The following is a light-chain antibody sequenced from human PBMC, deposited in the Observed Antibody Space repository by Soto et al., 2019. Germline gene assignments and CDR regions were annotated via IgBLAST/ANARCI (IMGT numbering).Light chain of an antibody. CDR3: QQYYSTPPT. CDR2: WTS. CDR1: QSVLYSSNNKNF. V-gene: IGKV4-1*01. J-gene: IGKJ2*01. Sequence: DIVMTQSPDSLAVSLGERATINCKSSQSVLYSSNNKNFLAWYQQRPGQPPKLLIYWTSTRESGVPDRFSGSGSWPDFTLTISILQAEDFAVYYCQQYYSTPPTFGQATQLDLK.